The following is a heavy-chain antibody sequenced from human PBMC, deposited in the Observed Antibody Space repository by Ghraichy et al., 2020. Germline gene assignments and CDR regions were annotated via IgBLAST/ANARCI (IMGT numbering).Heavy chain of an antibody. D-gene: IGHD3-10*01. J-gene: IGHJ4*02. V-gene: IGHV3-23*01. CDR1: GFTFSSYA. Sequence: GGSLRLSCAASGFTFSSYAMCWVRQAPGKGLEWVSVIRSNGGSTHYADSVKGLFTISRDNSKNTLYLQMNSLRAEDTAVYYCAKVQHYYGSGSYYNFDYWGQGTLVTVSS. CDR3: AKVQHYYGSGSYYNFDY. CDR2: IRSNGGST.